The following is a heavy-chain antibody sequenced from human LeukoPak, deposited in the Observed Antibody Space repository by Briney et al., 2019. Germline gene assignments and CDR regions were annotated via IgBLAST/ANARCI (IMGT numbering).Heavy chain of an antibody. CDR2: ISGSGGST. Sequence: GGSLRLSCAASGFTFSSYAMSWVRQAPGKGLEWVSAISGSGGSTYYADSVKGRFTISRDNSKNTLYLQMNSLRAEDTAVYYCAKVMTRTMVRGVPPSDYWGQGTLVTVSS. V-gene: IGHV3-23*01. D-gene: IGHD3-10*01. CDR1: GFTFSSYA. J-gene: IGHJ4*02. CDR3: AKVMTRTMVRGVPPSDY.